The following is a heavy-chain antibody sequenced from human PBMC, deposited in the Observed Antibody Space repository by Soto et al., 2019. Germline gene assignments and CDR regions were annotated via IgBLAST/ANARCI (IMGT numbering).Heavy chain of an antibody. Sequence: EVQLLESGGGLVQPGGSLKLSCAASKFTFSSYAMSWVRQAPGKGLEWVSGISGSGGGTSYGDSVKGRFIISRDNSWNRLYLQMNSLSAEDTAVYYCAKDQEYSTSAKFDFWGQGTPVTISS. J-gene: IGHJ4*02. D-gene: IGHD6-6*01. V-gene: IGHV3-23*01. CDR1: KFTFSSYA. CDR2: ISGSGGGT. CDR3: AKDQEYSTSAKFDF.